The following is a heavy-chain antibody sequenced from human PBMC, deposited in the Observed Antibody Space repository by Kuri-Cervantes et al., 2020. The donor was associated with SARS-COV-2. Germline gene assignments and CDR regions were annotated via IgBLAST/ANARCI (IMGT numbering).Heavy chain of an antibody. D-gene: IGHD3-3*01. J-gene: IGHJ4*02. CDR3: AGDALHYDFWSGPYFDY. CDR2: INPSGGST. Sequence: ASVKVSCKASGYTFTSYAMHWVRQAPGQGLEWMGIINPSGGSTSYAQKFQGRVTMTRDTSTSTVYMELSSLRSEDTAVYYCAGDALHYDFWSGPYFDYWGQGTLVTVSS. V-gene: IGHV1-46*01. CDR1: GYTFTSYA.